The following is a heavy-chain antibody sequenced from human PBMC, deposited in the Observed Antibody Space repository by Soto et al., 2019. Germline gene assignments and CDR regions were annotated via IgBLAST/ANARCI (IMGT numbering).Heavy chain of an antibody. CDR1: GFTFSSYA. J-gene: IGHJ4*02. V-gene: IGHV3-23*01. CDR2: VSGSGGST. CDR3: AKDPWSDYYDSSGYHYGYFDY. Sequence: GGSLRLSCAASGFTFSSYAMTWVRQAPGKGLEWVSGVSGSGGSTYYADSVKGRFTISRDNSKNTLYLQMNSLRAEDTAVYYCAKDPWSDYYDSSGYHYGYFDYWGPGTLVTVSS. D-gene: IGHD3-22*01.